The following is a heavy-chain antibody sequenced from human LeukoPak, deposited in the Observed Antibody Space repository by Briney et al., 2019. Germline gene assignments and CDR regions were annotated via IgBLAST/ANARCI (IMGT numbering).Heavy chain of an antibody. Sequence: ASVKVSCKASGGTFSSYAISWVRQAPGQGLEWMGGIIPIFGIANYAQKFQGRVTITADKSTSTAYMELSSLRSEDTAVYYCARPVYYDILTGYSGRNWFDPWGQGTLVTVSS. J-gene: IGHJ5*02. CDR3: ARPVYYDILTGYSGRNWFDP. V-gene: IGHV1-69*10. D-gene: IGHD3-9*01. CDR1: GGTFSSYA. CDR2: IIPIFGIA.